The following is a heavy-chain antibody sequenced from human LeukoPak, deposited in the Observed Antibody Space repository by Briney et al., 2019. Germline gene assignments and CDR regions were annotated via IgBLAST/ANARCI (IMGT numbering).Heavy chain of an antibody. CDR2: ISSSSSTI. CDR1: GFTFSSYS. D-gene: IGHD6-19*01. CDR3: ARREYEYSSGWYPGGAFDI. Sequence: PGGSLRLSCAASGFTFSSYSMNWVRQAPGKGLEWVSYISSSSSTIYYADSVKGRFTISRDNAKNSLYLQMNSLRAEDTAVYYCARREYEYSSGWYPGGAFDIWGQGTMVTVSS. J-gene: IGHJ3*02. V-gene: IGHV3-48*04.